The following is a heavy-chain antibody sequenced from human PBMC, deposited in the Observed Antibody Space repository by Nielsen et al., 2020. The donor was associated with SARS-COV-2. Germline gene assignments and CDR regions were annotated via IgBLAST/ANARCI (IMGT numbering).Heavy chain of an antibody. D-gene: IGHD6-13*01. CDR2: INHSGST. Sequence: SETLSLTCAVYGGSFSGYYWSWIRQPPGKGLEWIGEINHSGSTNYNPSLKSRVTISVDTSKNQFSLKLSSVTAADTAVYYCARGTRDSSSWFFDYWGQGTLVTVSS. CDR3: ARGTRDSSSWFFDY. J-gene: IGHJ4*02. CDR1: GGSFSGYY. V-gene: IGHV4-34*01.